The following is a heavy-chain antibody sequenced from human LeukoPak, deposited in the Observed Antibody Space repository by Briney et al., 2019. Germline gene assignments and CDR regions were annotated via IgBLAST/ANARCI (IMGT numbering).Heavy chain of an antibody. CDR1: GFTFSSYW. CDR3: ARDRLDYYGSGSYYKWYYYYGMDV. V-gene: IGHV3-7*01. CDR2: IKQDGSEK. D-gene: IGHD3-10*01. J-gene: IGHJ6*02. Sequence: GGSLRLSCAASGFTFSSYWMSWVRQAPGKGLEWVANIKQDGSEKYYVDSAKGRFTISRDNAKNSLYLQMNSLRAEDTAVYYCARDRLDYYGSGSYYKWYYYYGMDVWGQGTTVTVSS.